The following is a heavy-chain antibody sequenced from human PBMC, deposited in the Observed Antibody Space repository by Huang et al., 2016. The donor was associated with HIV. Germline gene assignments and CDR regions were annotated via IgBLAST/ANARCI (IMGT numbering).Heavy chain of an antibody. CDR1: GGSVSSGSYY. CDR2: IYYTGST. V-gene: IGHV4-61*01. J-gene: IGHJ3*02. D-gene: IGHD4-17*01. CDR3: ARVDLLLGKYGDYEENAFDI. Sequence: QVQLQELGPGLVKPSETLSLTCPVSGGSVSSGSYYWSWIRQPPGKGLEWFGYIYYTGSTNYNPFRKSRVTISVDTSKNQFSLKLSSVTAADTAVYYCARVDLLLGKYGDYEENAFDIWGQGTMVTVSS.